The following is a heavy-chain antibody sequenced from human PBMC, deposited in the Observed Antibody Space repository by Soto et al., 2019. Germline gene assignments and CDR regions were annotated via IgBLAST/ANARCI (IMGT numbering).Heavy chain of an antibody. CDR1: GFTFSSYS. Sequence: GGSLRLSCAASGFTFSSYSMNWVRQAPGKGLEWVSYISSSSSTIYYADSVKGRFTISRDNAKNSLYLQMNSLRAEDTAVYYCARDPPAITIFGVVTASNNAFDIWGQGTMVTVSS. D-gene: IGHD3-3*01. CDR3: ARDPPAITIFGVVTASNNAFDI. CDR2: ISSSSSTI. V-gene: IGHV3-48*01. J-gene: IGHJ3*02.